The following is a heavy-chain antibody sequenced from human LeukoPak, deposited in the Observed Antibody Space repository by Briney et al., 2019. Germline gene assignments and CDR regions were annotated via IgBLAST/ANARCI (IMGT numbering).Heavy chain of an antibody. V-gene: IGHV4-4*07. CDR2: IYTSGST. CDR3: AREIAAARANDY. J-gene: IGHJ4*02. D-gene: IGHD6-13*01. CDR1: GGSISSYS. Sequence: SETLSLTCTVSGGSISSYSWSWIRQPAGKGLEWIGRIYTSGSTNYNPSRKSRVTMSVDTSKNQFSLKLSSVTAADTAVYYCAREIAAARANDYWGQGTLVTVSS.